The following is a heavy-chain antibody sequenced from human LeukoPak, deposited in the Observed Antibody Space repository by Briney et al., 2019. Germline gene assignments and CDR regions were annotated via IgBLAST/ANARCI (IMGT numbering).Heavy chain of an antibody. V-gene: IGHV4-34*01. Sequence: SETLSLTCAVYGGSFSGYYWSWIRQPPGKGLEWIGEINHSGSTDYNPSLKSRVTISVDTSKNQFSLKLSSVTAADTAVYYCARDIDRYWGQGTLVTVSS. CDR1: GGSFSGYY. D-gene: IGHD3-16*02. CDR3: ARDIDRY. J-gene: IGHJ4*02. CDR2: INHSGST.